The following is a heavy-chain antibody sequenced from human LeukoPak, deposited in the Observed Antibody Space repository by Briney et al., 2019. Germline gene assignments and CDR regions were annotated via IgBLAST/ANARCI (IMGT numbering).Heavy chain of an antibody. J-gene: IGHJ6*02. V-gene: IGHV3-66*01. CDR1: GIDVSTDY. CDR3: ARDRFNGMDV. CDR2: IYSEGTT. Sequence: GGSLRLSCVASGIDVSTDYITWVRQAPGKGLGWVSIIYSEGTTYYADSVKGRFSISRDISKNTVTLQMSSLRAEDTAVYYCARDRFNGMDVWGQGTTVTVSS. D-gene: IGHD3-3*01.